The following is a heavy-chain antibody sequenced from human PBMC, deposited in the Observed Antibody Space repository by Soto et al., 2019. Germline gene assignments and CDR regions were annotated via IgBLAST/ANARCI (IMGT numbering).Heavy chain of an antibody. Sequence: QVQLQESGPGLVRPSQTLSLTCTVSGGSISSGGYYWSWIRQHPGKGLEWIGYIYYSGSTYYNPSLKSRVTISVDTSKNQFSLKLSSVTAADTAVYYCARGRKIAAANYYWRQGTLVTVSS. CDR2: IYYSGST. CDR1: GGSISSGGYY. J-gene: IGHJ4*02. D-gene: IGHD6-13*01. V-gene: IGHV4-31*03. CDR3: ARGRKIAAANYY.